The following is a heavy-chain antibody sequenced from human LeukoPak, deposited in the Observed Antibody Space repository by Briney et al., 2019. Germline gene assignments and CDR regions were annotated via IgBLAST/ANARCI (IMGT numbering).Heavy chain of an antibody. V-gene: IGHV3-74*01. Sequence: GGSLRLSCAASGYTFSSYWMHWVRQAPGKGLVWVSRINSDGSSTSYADSVKGRFTISRDNAKNTLYLQMNSLRAEDTAVYYCARDITMIDPPIWGQGTMVTVSS. CDR1: GYTFSSYW. CDR2: INSDGSST. CDR3: ARDITMIDPPI. J-gene: IGHJ3*02. D-gene: IGHD3-22*01.